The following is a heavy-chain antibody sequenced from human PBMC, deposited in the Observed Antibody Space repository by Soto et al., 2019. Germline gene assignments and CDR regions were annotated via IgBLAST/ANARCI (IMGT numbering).Heavy chain of an antibody. CDR3: RRGPSNYSIDY. CDR2: IYYSGST. CDR1: GGSISSSSYY. Sequence: SETLSLTCTVSGGSISSSSYYWGWIRQPPGKGLEWIGSIYYSGSTYYNPSLKSRVTISVDTSKNQFSLKLSSVTAADTAVYYCRRGPSNYSIDYWGQGTLVTVSS. D-gene: IGHD2-21*01. V-gene: IGHV4-39*01. J-gene: IGHJ4*02.